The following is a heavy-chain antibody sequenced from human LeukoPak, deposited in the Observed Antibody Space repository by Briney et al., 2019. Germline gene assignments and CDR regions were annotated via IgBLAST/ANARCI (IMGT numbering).Heavy chain of an antibody. CDR2: IYYSAST. CDR1: GGSISSYC. V-gene: IGHV4-59*01. J-gene: IGHJ4*02. D-gene: IGHD6-13*01. Sequence: SETLSLTCTVSGGSISSYCWSWIRQPPGKGLEWIGYIYYSASTNYNPSLKSRVTISVDTSKNQFSLKLSSVTAADTAVYYCARVGTSWPHYYFDSWGRGTLVTVSS. CDR3: ARVGTSWPHYYFDS.